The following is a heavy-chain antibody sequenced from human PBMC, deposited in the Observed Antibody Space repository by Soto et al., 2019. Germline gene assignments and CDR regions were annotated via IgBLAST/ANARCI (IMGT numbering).Heavy chain of an antibody. V-gene: IGHV3-23*01. CDR2: ISGSGGST. J-gene: IGHJ4*02. D-gene: IGHD3-3*01. Sequence: EVQLLESGGGLVQPGGSLRLSCAASGFTFSSYAMSWVRQAPGKGLEWVSAISGSGGSTYYADSVKGRFTISRDNSKNTLYLQMNSLRAGDTAVYYCAKRSSSPVRFLEWFYFDYWGQGTLVTVSS. CDR1: GFTFSSYA. CDR3: AKRSSSPVRFLEWFYFDY.